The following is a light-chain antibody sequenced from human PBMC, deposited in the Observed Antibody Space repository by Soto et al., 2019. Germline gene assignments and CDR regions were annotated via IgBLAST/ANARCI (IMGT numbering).Light chain of an antibody. J-gene: IGLJ2*01. CDR2: LNSDGSH. V-gene: IGLV4-69*01. CDR3: QNWGTGIVV. CDR1: SGHSSYA. Sequence: QLVLTQSPSASASLGASVTLTCTLSSGHSSYAIAWHQQQPEKGPRYLMKLNSDGSHSKGDGIPDRFSGSSSGAERYLTISSLQSEDEADYYCQNWGTGIVVFGGGTKLTVL.